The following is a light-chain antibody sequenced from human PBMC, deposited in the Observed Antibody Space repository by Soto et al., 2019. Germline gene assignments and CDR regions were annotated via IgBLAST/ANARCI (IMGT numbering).Light chain of an antibody. Sequence: DIVMTQSPDSLAVSLGERATINCRSSQSVLFTSNNKNYLAWYQQKPGQPPKLLIYCASTRESGVPDRFSGSGSGTDFTLTSSSLQAEDVAVYYCQQYYSAPWMFGQGTKVEIK. V-gene: IGKV4-1*01. CDR3: QQYYSAPWM. J-gene: IGKJ1*01. CDR1: QSVLFTSNNKNY. CDR2: CAS.